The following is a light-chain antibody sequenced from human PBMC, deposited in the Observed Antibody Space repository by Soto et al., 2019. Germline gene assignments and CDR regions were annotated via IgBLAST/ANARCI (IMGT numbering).Light chain of an antibody. CDR2: AAS. Sequence: DIQMTQFPSSLSASVGDRVTITCRASQTISTYLNWYQQKPGTAPKLLIYAASSLQSGVPSRFSGSGSGTDFTLTISSLQPEDFATYYCQQSYSIWTFGQGTKVDIK. CDR1: QTISTY. J-gene: IGKJ1*01. CDR3: QQSYSIWT. V-gene: IGKV1-39*01.